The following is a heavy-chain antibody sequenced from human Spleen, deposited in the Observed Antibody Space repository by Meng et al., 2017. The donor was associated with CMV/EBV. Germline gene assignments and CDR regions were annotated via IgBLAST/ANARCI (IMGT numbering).Heavy chain of an antibody. V-gene: IGHV4-39*07. J-gene: IGHJ4*02. CDR2: IYYSGST. CDR3: ARGSRTGGSGYN. D-gene: IGHD3-22*01. Sequence: QRQLQESGPGLVKPSETLSLTCTVSGGSISSSSYYWGWIRQPPGKGLEWIGSIYYSGSTYYNPSLKSRVTISVDTSKNQFSLKLSSVTAADTAVYYCARGSRTGGSGYNWGQGTLVTVSS. CDR1: GGSISSSSYY.